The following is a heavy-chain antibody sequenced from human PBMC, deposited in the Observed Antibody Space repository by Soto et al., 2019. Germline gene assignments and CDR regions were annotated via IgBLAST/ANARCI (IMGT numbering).Heavy chain of an antibody. D-gene: IGHD3-22*01. CDR3: AREVPGYDAFDI. Sequence: QVPLVESGGGVVQPGRSLRLSCAASGFTFSSYGMHWVRQAPGKGLEWVAVIWYDGSNKYYADSVKGRFTISRDNSKNTLYLQMNSLRAEDTAVYYCAREVPGYDAFDIWGQGTMVTVSS. CDR2: IWYDGSNK. J-gene: IGHJ3*02. V-gene: IGHV3-33*01. CDR1: GFTFSSYG.